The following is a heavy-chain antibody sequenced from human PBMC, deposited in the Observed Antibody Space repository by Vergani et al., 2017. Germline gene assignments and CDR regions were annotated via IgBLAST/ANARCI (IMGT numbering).Heavy chain of an antibody. D-gene: IGHD6-6*01. CDR2: IYPGDSDT. J-gene: IGHJ6*02. CDR3: XRSYSSSSNYYYYYGMDV. V-gene: IGHV5-51*01. Sequence: EVQLVQSGAEVKKPGESLKISCKGSGYSFTSYWIGWVRQMPGKGLEWMGIIYPGDSDTRYSPSFQGQVTISADKSISTAYLQWSSLKASDTAMYYCXRSYSSSSNYYYYYGMDVWGQGTTVTVSS. CDR1: GYSFTSYW.